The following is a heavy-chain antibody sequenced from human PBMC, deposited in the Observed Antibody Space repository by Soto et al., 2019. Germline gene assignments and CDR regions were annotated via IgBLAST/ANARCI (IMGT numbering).Heavy chain of an antibody. D-gene: IGHD1-26*01. CDR2: IYSGGST. J-gene: IGHJ4*02. CDR1: GFTVSSNY. Sequence: EVQLVESGGGLIQPGGSLRLSCAASGFTVSSNYMTWVRQAPGKGLEWVSVIYSGGSTYYADSVKGRFTISRDNSKNTLYLQMNSPRAEDTAVYYCARLVGATYFDYWGQGALVTVSS. CDR3: ARLVGATYFDY. V-gene: IGHV3-53*01.